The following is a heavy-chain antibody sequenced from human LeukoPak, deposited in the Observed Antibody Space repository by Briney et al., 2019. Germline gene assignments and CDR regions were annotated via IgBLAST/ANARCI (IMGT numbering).Heavy chain of an antibody. D-gene: IGHD2-15*01. CDR2: ISSSSSYI. CDR3: AREGGWFQIDY. V-gene: IGHV3-21*01. Sequence: VGSLRLSCAASGFTFSSYSMNWVRQAPGKGLEWVSSISSSSSYIYYADSVKGRFTISRDNAKNSLYLQMNSLRAEDTAVYYCAREGGWFQIDYWGQGTLVTVSS. J-gene: IGHJ4*02. CDR1: GFTFSSYS.